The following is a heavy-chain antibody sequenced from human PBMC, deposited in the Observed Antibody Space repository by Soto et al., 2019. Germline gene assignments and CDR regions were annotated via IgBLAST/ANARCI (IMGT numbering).Heavy chain of an antibody. Sequence: SETLSLTCSVSGGYISSSVYYWGWIRQAPGKGLEWIGTIYYTGSTYYSPSLKSRVTISADTSKNQFSLKLSSVTAADTAMYYCARHPSGYSDFWGQGTLVTVSS. V-gene: IGHV4-39*01. D-gene: IGHD3-9*01. J-gene: IGHJ4*02. CDR3: ARHPSGYSDF. CDR1: GGYISSSVYY. CDR2: IYYTGST.